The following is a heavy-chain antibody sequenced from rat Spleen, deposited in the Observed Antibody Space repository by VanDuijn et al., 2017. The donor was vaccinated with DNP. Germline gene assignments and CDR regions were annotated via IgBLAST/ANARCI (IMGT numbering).Heavy chain of an antibody. CDR2: ISDDGGST. CDR1: GFTFNNYD. Sequence: EVQLVESGGGLVQPGRSMKLSCAASGFTFNNYDMAWVRQAPTKGLEWVATISDDGGSTYYRDSVKGRFTISRDNAKSTLYLQMDSLRSEDTATYYCARWMDGGYSDDYFDYWGQGVMVTVSS. V-gene: IGHV5-29*01. CDR3: ARWMDGGYSDDYFDY. D-gene: IGHD1-11*01. J-gene: IGHJ2*01.